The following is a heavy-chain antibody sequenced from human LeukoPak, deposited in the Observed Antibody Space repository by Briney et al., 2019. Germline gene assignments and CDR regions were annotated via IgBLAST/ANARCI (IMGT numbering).Heavy chain of an antibody. D-gene: IGHD6-13*01. CDR1: GFTFSSYA. CDR2: ISYDGSSK. V-gene: IGHV3-30*04. J-gene: IGHJ6*02. Sequence: GRSLRLSCAASGFTFSSYAMHWVRQAPGKGLEWVAVISYDGSSKYYADSVKGRFTISRDNSKNTLYLQMNSLRAEDTAVYYCARGASSLPPDYYYYGMDVWGQGTTVTVSS. CDR3: ARGASSLPPDYYYYGMDV.